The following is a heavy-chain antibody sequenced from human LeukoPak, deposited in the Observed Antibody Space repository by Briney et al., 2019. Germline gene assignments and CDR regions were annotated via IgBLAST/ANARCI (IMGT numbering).Heavy chain of an antibody. V-gene: IGHV3-30*02. CDR3: AKQTDSSKVNGMDV. CDR1: GFTFSSYG. CDR2: IRYDGSNK. Sequence: PGGSLRLSCAASGFTFSSYGMHWVRQAPGKGLEWVAFIRYDGSNKYYADSVKGRFTISRDNSKNTLYLQMNSLRAEDTAVYYCAKQTDSSKVNGMDVWGQGTTVTVSS. J-gene: IGHJ6*02. D-gene: IGHD6-13*01.